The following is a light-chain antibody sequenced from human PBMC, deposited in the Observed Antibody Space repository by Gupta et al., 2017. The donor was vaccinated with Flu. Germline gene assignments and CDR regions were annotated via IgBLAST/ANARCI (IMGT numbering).Light chain of an antibody. CDR2: DAS. J-gene: IGKJ4*01. CDR1: QTVYSN. CDR3: QQYSAWPLT. V-gene: IGKV3-15*01. Sequence: EIVMTQSPGTLSVSPGERVTLSCRASQTVYSNLGWYQQKPGQAPRLLIYDASTRATGIPARFSGSRSGTEFTLTISGLQSEDFAVYYCQQYSAWPLTFGGGTKVEIK.